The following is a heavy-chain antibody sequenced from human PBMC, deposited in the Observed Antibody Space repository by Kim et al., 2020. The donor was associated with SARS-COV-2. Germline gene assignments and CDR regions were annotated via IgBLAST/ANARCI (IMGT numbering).Heavy chain of an antibody. Sequence: PGGSLRLSCVASGFTFSNYGMEWVRQAPGKGLEWVAVMWHDGSNKYYADSVKGRFTISRDNSKNTLYLEVNSLRVEDTAVYYCARDLPYCSGGSCYSRSGMDVWGQGTTVTVSS. CDR3: ARDLPYCSGGSCYSRSGMDV. D-gene: IGHD2-15*01. J-gene: IGHJ6*02. CDR2: MWHDGSNK. CDR1: GFTFSNYG. V-gene: IGHV3-33*01.